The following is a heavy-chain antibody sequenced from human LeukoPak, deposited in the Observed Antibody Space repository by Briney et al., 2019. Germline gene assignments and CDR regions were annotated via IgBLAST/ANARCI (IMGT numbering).Heavy chain of an antibody. CDR3: ATEALPRDAFDI. J-gene: IGHJ3*02. Sequence: SETCSLPWPGSCGSSGRSSYSVDWSGHRPVKGLEGIGSIYYSGSTYYNPSLKSRVTISVATSQKQFSLKLSFVTAADTTVYSCATEALPRDAFDIWGQGTMVTVSS. D-gene: IGHD3-16*02. CDR1: CGSSGRSSYS. CDR2: IYYSGST. V-gene: IGHV4-39*01.